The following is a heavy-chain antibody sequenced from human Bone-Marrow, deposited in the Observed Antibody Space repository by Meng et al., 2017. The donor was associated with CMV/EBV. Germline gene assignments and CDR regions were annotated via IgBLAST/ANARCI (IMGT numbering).Heavy chain of an antibody. V-gene: IGHV4-59*01. Sequence: SETLSLTCTVSGGSISSYYWSWIRQPPGKGLEWIGYIYYSGSTNYNPSLKSRVTISVDTSKNQFSLKLSSVTAADTAVYYCARGSGNYDPHYYYGMDVWGQGTMVTGSS. D-gene: IGHD1-7*01. CDR2: IYYSGST. J-gene: IGHJ6*02. CDR3: ARGSGNYDPHYYYGMDV. CDR1: GGSISSYY.